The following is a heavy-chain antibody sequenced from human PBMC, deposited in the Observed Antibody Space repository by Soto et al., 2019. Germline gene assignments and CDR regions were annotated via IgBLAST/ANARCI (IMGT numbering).Heavy chain of an antibody. Sequence: GGSLRLSCAASGFTFSSYAMSWVRQAPGKGLEWVSAISGSGGSTYYADSVKGRFTISRDNSKNTLYLQMNSLRAEDTAVYYCAADPDIVVVPAVPGWFDPWGQGTLVTVSS. V-gene: IGHV3-23*01. D-gene: IGHD2-2*01. CDR3: AADPDIVVVPAVPGWFDP. CDR1: GFTFSSYA. J-gene: IGHJ5*02. CDR2: ISGSGGST.